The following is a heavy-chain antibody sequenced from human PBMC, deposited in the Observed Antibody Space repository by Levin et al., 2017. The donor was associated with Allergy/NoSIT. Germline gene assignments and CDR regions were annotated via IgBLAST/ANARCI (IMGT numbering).Heavy chain of an antibody. J-gene: IGHJ4*02. CDR2: ISGTDGST. Sequence: PGGSLRLSCAASGFAFSTFAMSWVRQAPGKGLEWVSAISGTDGSTYYADSVKGRFTISRDVSKNTLYLQINSLRAEDTAIYYCEAMGYCGSTTCPGAYWGQGTRVTVSS. D-gene: IGHD2-2*01. CDR3: EAMGYCGSTTCPGAY. CDR1: GFAFSTFA. V-gene: IGHV3-23*01.